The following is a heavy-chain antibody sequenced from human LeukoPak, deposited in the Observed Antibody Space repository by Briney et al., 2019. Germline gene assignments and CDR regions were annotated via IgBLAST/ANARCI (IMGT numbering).Heavy chain of an antibody. CDR3: ARDGGWTTVTTLENVRPFDY. CDR2: ISAYNGNT. D-gene: IGHD4-17*01. Sequence: GASVKVSCKASGYTFTSYGISWVRQAPGQGLEWMGWISAYNGNTNYAQKLQGRVTMTTDSSTSTAYMELRSLRSDDTAVYYCARDGGWTTVTTLENVRPFDYWGQGTLVTVSS. J-gene: IGHJ4*02. V-gene: IGHV1-18*01. CDR1: GYTFTSYG.